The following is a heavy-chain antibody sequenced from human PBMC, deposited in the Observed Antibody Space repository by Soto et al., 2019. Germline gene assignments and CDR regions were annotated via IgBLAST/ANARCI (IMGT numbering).Heavy chain of an antibody. J-gene: IGHJ3*02. Sequence: ASVKVSCKASGYTFTSYDINWVRQATGQGLEWMGWINPNSGGTNYAQKFQGWVTMTRDTSISTAYMELSRLRSDDTAVYYCATGYCSGGSCYSGNDAFDIWGQGTMVTVSS. CDR2: INPNSGGT. CDR3: ATGYCSGGSCYSGNDAFDI. CDR1: GYTFTSYD. D-gene: IGHD2-15*01. V-gene: IGHV1-2*04.